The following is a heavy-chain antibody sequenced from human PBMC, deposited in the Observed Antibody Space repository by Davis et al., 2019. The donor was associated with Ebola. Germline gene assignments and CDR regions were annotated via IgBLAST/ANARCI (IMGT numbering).Heavy chain of an antibody. J-gene: IGHJ4*02. D-gene: IGHD3-3*01. CDR1: GFTFSSYA. CDR3: AKDKGYDFWSGLYFDY. V-gene: IGHV3-23*01. CDR2: ISGSGGST. Sequence: PGGSLRLSCAASGFTFSSYAMSWVRQAPGKGLEWVSAISGSGGSTYYADSVKGRFTISRDNSKNTLYLQMNSLRAEDTAVYYCAKDKGYDFWSGLYFDYWGQGTLVTVSS.